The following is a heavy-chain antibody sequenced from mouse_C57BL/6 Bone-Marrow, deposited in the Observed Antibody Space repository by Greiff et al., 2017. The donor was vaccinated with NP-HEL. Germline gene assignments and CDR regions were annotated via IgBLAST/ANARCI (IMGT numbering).Heavy chain of an antibody. D-gene: IGHD1-1*01. J-gene: IGHJ2*01. CDR1: GFTFSSYA. CDR2: ISDGGSYT. V-gene: IGHV5-4*01. Sequence: DVMLVESGGGLVKPGGSLKLSCAASGFTFSSYAMSWVRQTPEKRLEWVATISDGGSYTYYPDNVKGRFTISRDNAKNNLYLQMSHLKSEDTAMYYCARDLYYYGSLYYFDYWGQGTTLTVSS. CDR3: ARDLYYYGSLYYFDY.